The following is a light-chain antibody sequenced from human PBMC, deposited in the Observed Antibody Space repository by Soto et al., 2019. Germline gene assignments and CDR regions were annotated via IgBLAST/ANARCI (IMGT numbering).Light chain of an antibody. CDR2: GNS. Sequence: QSVLTQPPSVSGAPGQRVTISCTGSSSNIGAGYDVHWYQQLPGTVPKLLIYGNSNRPSGVPDRFSGSKSGTSASLAITGLQAEDEADYYCQSYDSSLSGSVFGGWTKLTVL. CDR3: QSYDSSLSGSV. V-gene: IGLV1-40*01. J-gene: IGLJ2*01. CDR1: SSNIGAGYD.